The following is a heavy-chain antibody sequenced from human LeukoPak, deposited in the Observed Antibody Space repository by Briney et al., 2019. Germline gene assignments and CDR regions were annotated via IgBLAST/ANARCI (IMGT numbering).Heavy chain of an antibody. CDR1: GGSISSGSYY. CDR2: IYTSGST. Sequence: SETLSLTCTVSGGSISSGSYYWSWIRQPAGKGLEWIGRIYTSGSTNYNPSLKSRVTISVDTSKNQFSLKLSSVTAADTAVYYCARRYSSSWYRGGFDYWGQGTLVTVSS. J-gene: IGHJ4*02. CDR3: ARRYSSSWYRGGFDY. D-gene: IGHD6-13*01. V-gene: IGHV4-61*02.